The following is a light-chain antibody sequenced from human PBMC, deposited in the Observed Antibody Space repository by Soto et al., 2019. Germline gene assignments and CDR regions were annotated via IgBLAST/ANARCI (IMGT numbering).Light chain of an antibody. CDR3: LQHNSLPLT. V-gene: IGKV1-17*01. CDR1: QGIRNA. CDR2: AAS. J-gene: IGKJ2*01. Sequence: IQMTQSPSSLSASVGDRVTITCRASQGIRNALVWYQQRPGKAPKRLIYAASSLQSGVPSRFSGTGSGTEFTLTINSLQPEDFATYYCLQHNSLPLTFGQGTKLEIK.